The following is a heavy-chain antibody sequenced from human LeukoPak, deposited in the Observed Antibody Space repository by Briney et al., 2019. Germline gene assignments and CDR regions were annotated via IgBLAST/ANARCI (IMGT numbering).Heavy chain of an antibody. V-gene: IGHV3-30-3*01. J-gene: IGHJ3*02. CDR3: AADYYDSAFDI. CDR1: GFTFSSYA. Sequence: GGSLRLSCAASGFTFSSYAMHWVRQAPGKGLEWVAVISYDGSNKYYADSVKGRFTISRDNSKNTLYLQMNSLRAEDTAAYYCAADYYDSAFDIWGQGTMVTVSS. D-gene: IGHD3-22*01. CDR2: ISYDGSNK.